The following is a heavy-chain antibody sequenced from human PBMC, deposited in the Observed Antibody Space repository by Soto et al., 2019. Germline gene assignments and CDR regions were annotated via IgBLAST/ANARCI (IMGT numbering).Heavy chain of an antibody. V-gene: IGHV4-38-2*01. CDR1: GYSFNSVHF. CDR3: ARWGLRWRTFDY. Sequence: KASETLSLTCVVSGYSFNSVHFLGWIRQPPGKGLQWIGSLSQNGGTYRNPSLRSRVTLSVDTSKNQFSLKLTSVTAADTAVYYCARWGLRWRTFDYWGQGTLVTVSS. J-gene: IGHJ4*02. D-gene: IGHD4-17*01. CDR2: LSQNGGT.